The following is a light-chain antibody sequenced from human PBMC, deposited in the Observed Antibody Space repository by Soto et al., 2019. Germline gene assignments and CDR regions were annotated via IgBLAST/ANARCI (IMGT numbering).Light chain of an antibody. J-gene: IGLJ1*01. CDR3: SSYTNGSTFYV. V-gene: IGLV2-14*01. Sequence: QSALTQPASVSGSPGQSITISCTGTSSDIGGYNYVSWFQQHPGKAPKLMISDVSNRPSGVSNRFSGSKSGNTASLTISGLQAEDEADYSCSSYTNGSTFYVFGTVTEVTVL. CDR2: DVS. CDR1: SSDIGGYNY.